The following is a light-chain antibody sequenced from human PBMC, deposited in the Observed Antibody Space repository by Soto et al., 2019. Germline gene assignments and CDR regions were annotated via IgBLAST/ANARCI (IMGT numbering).Light chain of an antibody. Sequence: DIQLTQSPSFLSASVGDRVTITCRASQGISTYLAWYLQRPGKAPKLLIYGASTLQSGVPSRFSGRGSGTEFTLTISSLQPEDFGTYYFQQLNSDWYAFGQGTKLEIK. CDR2: GAS. J-gene: IGKJ2*01. CDR3: QQLNSDWYA. CDR1: QGISTY. V-gene: IGKV1-9*01.